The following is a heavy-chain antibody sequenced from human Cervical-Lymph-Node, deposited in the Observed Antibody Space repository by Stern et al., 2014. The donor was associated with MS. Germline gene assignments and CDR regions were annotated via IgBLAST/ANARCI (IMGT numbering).Heavy chain of an antibody. CDR2: IGIGNGNT. D-gene: IGHD3-22*01. CDR3: AAEVASYYDSSGYHP. Sequence: QMQLVQSGPEVKKPGTSVKVSCKASGFTFTSSAMQWVRQARGQRLEWIGGIGIGNGNTNYGKKFQERVTITRDMSTSTAYMELRSLRSEDTAVDYCAAEVASYYDSSGYHPWGQGTLVTVSS. V-gene: IGHV1-58*02. CDR1: GFTFTSSA. J-gene: IGHJ5*02.